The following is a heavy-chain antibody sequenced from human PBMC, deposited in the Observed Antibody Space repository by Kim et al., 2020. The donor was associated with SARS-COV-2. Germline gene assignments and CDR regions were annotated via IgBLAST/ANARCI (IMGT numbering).Heavy chain of an antibody. Sequence: SVKGRFTISSDNYNNTLYLQMNSLRAEDTAVYYCAKTLYRYSGSYFDYWGQGTLVTVSS. J-gene: IGHJ4*02. V-gene: IGHV3-23*01. D-gene: IGHD1-26*01. CDR3: AKTLYRYSGSYFDY.